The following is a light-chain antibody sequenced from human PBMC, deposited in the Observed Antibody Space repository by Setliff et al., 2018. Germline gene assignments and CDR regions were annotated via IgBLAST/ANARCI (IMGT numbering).Light chain of an antibody. CDR1: SNDVWGHNY. J-gene: IGLJ1*01. CDR3: SSYADSNIFL. CDR2: DVT. V-gene: IGLV2-8*01. Sequence: QSALTQPPSASGSPGQSVTISCTGTSNDVWGHNYASWYQQHPGKASQLIIYDVTKRPSGVPDRFSGSKSGNTASLTVSGLQAEDEAEYYCSSYADSNIFLFGSGTKVTVL.